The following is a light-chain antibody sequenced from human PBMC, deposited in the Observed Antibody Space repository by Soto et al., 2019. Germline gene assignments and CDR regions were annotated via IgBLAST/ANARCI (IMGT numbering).Light chain of an antibody. J-gene: IGKJ2*01. CDR1: QSVSSSY. Sequence: EIVLTQSPGTLSLSPGERATLSCRASQSVSSSYLAWYQQKPGQAPRLLIYGASSRATGIPDRFSGSGSGTDFTLTISRLEPEDFAVYYCQQYGSSPVTFGQGTKLDIK. CDR2: GAS. CDR3: QQYGSSPVT. V-gene: IGKV3-20*01.